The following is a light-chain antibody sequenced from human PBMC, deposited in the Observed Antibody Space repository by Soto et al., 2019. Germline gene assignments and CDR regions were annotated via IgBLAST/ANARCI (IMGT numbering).Light chain of an antibody. V-gene: IGLV2-11*01. CDR1: SSDVGGYNY. Sequence: QSVLTQPRSVSGSPGQSVTISCTGTSSDVGGYNYVSRYQQHPGKAPKLMIYDVSKRPSGVPDRFSGSKSGNTASLTISGLQAEDEADYYCCSYAGSLYVFGTGIKLTVL. CDR3: CSYAGSLYV. CDR2: DVS. J-gene: IGLJ1*01.